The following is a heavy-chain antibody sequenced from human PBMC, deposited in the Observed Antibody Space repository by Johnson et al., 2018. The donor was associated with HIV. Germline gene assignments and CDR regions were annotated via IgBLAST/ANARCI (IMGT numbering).Heavy chain of an antibody. V-gene: IGHV3-9*01. CDR1: RFTFDDYA. D-gene: IGHD6-19*01. J-gene: IGHJ3*02. CDR2: LRWNSGSV. CDR3: AKGITVAGMGDAFDI. Sequence: QLVESGGDFVQPGGSLRLSCETSRFTFDDYAMHWVRQAPGKGLEWVSGLRWNSGSVGYADSVTGRFTISRDNVKNLLYLQMNILRDEDTALYYCAKGITVAGMGDAFDIWGQGTMVTVSS.